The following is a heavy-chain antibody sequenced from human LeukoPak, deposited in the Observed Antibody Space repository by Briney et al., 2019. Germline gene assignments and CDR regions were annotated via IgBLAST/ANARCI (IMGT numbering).Heavy chain of an antibody. D-gene: IGHD4-17*01. CDR1: GFTVSRNY. V-gene: IGHV3-53*01. Sequence: GGSLRLSCAASGFTVSRNYMSWVRQAPGKGLEWDSVMYSGGNTYYADSVKGRFTISRDNSKNTLYLQMNSLRAEDTAVYYCASLNGDYEGAAFDIWGQGTMVTVSS. CDR3: ASLNGDYEGAAFDI. J-gene: IGHJ3*02. CDR2: MYSGGNT.